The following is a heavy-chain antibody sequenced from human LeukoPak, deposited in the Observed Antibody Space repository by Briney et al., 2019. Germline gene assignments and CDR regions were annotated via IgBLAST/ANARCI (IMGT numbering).Heavy chain of an antibody. J-gene: IGHJ4*02. CDR3: ARGKRIAAAGTFGY. CDR1: GYTFTSYD. CDR2: MNPNSGNT. Sequence: ASVKVSCKASGYTFTSYDINWVRQATGQGLEWMGWMNPNSGNTGYEQKFQGRVTMTRNTSISTAYMELSSLRSEDTAVYYCARGKRIAAAGTFGYWGQGTLVTVSS. V-gene: IGHV1-8*01. D-gene: IGHD6-13*01.